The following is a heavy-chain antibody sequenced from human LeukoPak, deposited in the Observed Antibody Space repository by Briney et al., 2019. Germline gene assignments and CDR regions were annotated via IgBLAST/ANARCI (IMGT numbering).Heavy chain of an antibody. CDR2: ISGSGGST. CDR3: APYCSGGSCYAYYYYGMDV. Sequence: PGGSLRLSCAASGFTFSSYAMSWVRQAPGKGLEWVSAISGSGGSTYYADSAKGRFTISRDNSKNTLYLQMNSLRAEDTAVYYCAPYCSGGSCYAYYYYGMDVWGQGTTVTVSS. CDR1: GFTFSSYA. J-gene: IGHJ6*02. D-gene: IGHD2-15*01. V-gene: IGHV3-23*01.